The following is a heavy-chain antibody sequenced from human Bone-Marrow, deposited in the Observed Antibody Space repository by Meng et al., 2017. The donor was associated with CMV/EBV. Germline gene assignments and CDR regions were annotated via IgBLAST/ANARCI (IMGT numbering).Heavy chain of an antibody. CDR1: GFTFSSYE. CDR3: TRVQYCSSTSCYTDAFDI. D-gene: IGHD2-2*02. J-gene: IGHJ3*02. Sequence: GGSLRLSCAASGFTFSSYEMNWVRQAPGKGLEWVGFIRSKAYGGTTEYAASVKGRFTISRDDSKSIAYLQMNSLKTEGTAVYYCTRVQYCSSTSCYTDAFDIWGQGTMVTVSS. V-gene: IGHV3-49*04. CDR2: IRSKAYGGTT.